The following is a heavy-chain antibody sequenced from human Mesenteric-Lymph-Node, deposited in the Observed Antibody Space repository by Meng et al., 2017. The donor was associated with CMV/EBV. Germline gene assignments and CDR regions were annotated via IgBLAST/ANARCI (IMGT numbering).Heavy chain of an antibody. V-gene: IGHV3-21*04. J-gene: IGHJ6*02. CDR3: AKGDYSEAGGYYYYYGMDV. CDR2: ISSSSSYI. CDR1: GFTFSSYS. D-gene: IGHD4-11*01. Sequence: GESLKISCAASGFTFSSYSMNWVRQAPGKGLEWVSSISSSSSYIYYADSVKGRFTISRDNAKNSLYLQMNSLRAEDTAVYYCAKGDYSEAGGYYYYYGMDVWGQGTTVTVSS.